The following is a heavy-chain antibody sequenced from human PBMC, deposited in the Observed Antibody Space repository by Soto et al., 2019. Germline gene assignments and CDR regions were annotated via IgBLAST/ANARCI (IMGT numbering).Heavy chain of an antibody. CDR3: AKLTYPSDSTGYYYERVSGWIDS. D-gene: IGHD3-22*01. CDR2: ISASGGTA. CDR1: GFMFSSYA. J-gene: IGHJ5*01. Sequence: EVQLLESGGGLIQPGGSLRLSCAASGFMFSSYAMSWVRQAPGKGLEWVSSISASGGTANLADTVEGRCTNSRDNSKSTLYLQMNSLRAEDTAVYYCAKLTYPSDSTGYYYERVSGWIDSWGQGTLVXXSS. V-gene: IGHV3-23*01.